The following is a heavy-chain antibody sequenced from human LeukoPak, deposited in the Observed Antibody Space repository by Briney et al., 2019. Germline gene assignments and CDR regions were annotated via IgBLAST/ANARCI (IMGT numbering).Heavy chain of an antibody. Sequence: HTGGSLRLSCAASGFTFSSYSMNWVRQAPGKGLEWVSYISSSSSTIYYADSVKGRFTISRDNAKNSLYLQMNSLRAEDTAVYYCARDNGTGTLLYYYYYYGMDVWGQGTTVTVSS. CDR1: GFTFSSYS. J-gene: IGHJ6*02. V-gene: IGHV3-48*04. CDR3: ARDNGTGTLLYYYYYYGMDV. D-gene: IGHD1-7*01. CDR2: ISSSSSTI.